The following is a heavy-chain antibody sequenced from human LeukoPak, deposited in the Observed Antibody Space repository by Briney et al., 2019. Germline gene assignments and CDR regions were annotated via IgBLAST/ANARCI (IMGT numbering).Heavy chain of an antibody. Sequence: SETLSLTCTVSGGSISNYYWSWIRQPPGKGLEWLGYISYSASSNYNPSLKSRVTISVDTSKNQFSLKLSSVTAADTAVYYCARVVVKVRGALGYFDYWGQGTLVTVSS. CDR1: GGSISNYY. CDR3: ARVVVKVRGALGYFDY. J-gene: IGHJ4*02. CDR2: ISYSASS. V-gene: IGHV4-59*08. D-gene: IGHD3-10*01.